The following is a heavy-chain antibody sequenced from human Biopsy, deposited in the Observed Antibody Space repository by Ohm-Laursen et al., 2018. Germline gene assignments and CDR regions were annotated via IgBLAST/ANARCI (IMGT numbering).Heavy chain of an antibody. CDR2: IRGSGLTT. CDR1: GFILNNYG. Sequence: GSLRLSCAASGFILNNYGLSWVRQAPGKGLEWVSAIRGSGLTTFYTDSVKGRFTISRDNSKNTLSLQMNSLRAEDTAINYCTCRCDDSPLWGQGTMVTVSS. CDR3: TCRCDDSPL. D-gene: IGHD2-15*01. V-gene: IGHV3-23*01. J-gene: IGHJ3*01.